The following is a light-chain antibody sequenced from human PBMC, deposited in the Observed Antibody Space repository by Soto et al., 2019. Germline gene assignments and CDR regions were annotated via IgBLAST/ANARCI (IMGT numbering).Light chain of an antibody. CDR1: SSNIGSNT. Sequence: QSVLTQPPSASGTPGQRVTISCFGSSSNIGSNTVNWYQQLPGTAPKLLIYSNNQRPSGVPDRFSGSKSGTSXXLAISGLQSEDEADYYCAAWDDSLNGVVFGGGTKLTVL. V-gene: IGLV1-44*01. J-gene: IGLJ2*01. CDR3: AAWDDSLNGVV. CDR2: SNN.